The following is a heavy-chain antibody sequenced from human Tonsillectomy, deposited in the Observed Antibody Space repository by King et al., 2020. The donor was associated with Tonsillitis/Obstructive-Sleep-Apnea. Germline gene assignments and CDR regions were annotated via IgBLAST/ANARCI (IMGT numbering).Heavy chain of an antibody. CDR2: IIPIFGTA. CDR1: GGTFSSYA. Sequence: VQLVESGAEVKKPGSSVKVSCKASGGTFSSYAISWVRQAPGQGLERMGGIIPIFGTANYAQKFQGRVTITADESTSTAYMELSSLRSEDTAVYYCARDPVSQDGTSYYFDYWGQGTLVTVSS. J-gene: IGHJ4*02. V-gene: IGHV1-69*01. CDR3: ARDPVSQDGTSYYFDY. D-gene: IGHD6-13*01.